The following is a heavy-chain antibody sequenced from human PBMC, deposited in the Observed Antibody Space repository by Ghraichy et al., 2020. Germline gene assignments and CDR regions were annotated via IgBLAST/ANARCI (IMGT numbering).Heavy chain of an antibody. CDR2: IWYDGSNK. CDR3: ARGPAPDLVYFDY. J-gene: IGHJ4*02. D-gene: IGHD6-25*01. Sequence: GGSLRLSCAASGFTFSSYGMHWVRQAPGKGLEWVAVIWYDGSNKYYADSVKGRFTISRDNSKNTLYLQMNSLRAEDTAVYYCARGPAPDLVYFDYWGQGTLVTVSS. CDR1: GFTFSSYG. V-gene: IGHV3-33*01.